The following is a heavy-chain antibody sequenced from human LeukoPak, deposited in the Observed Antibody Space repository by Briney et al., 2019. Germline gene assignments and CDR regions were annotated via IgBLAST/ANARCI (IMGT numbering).Heavy chain of an antibody. Sequence: PSETLSLTCAVYGGSFSGYYWSWIRQPPGKGLEWVSAISGGGGSTYYADSVKGRFTISRDNSKNTLYLQMNSLRAEDTAVYYCAKRFTTGTTNWFDPWGQGTLVTISS. CDR3: AKRFTTGTTNWFDP. CDR2: ISGGGGST. CDR1: GGSFSGYY. D-gene: IGHD1-1*01. V-gene: IGHV3-23*01. J-gene: IGHJ5*02.